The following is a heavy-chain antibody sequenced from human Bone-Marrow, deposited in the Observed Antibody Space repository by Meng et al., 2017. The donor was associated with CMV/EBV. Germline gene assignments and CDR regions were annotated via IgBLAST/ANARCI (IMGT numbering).Heavy chain of an antibody. Sequence: GESLKISCAASGFTFSSYWMSWVRQAPGKGLEWVANIKQDGSEKYYVDSVKGRFTISRDNAKNSLYLQMNSLRAEDTAVYYCAITTLVAAFDIWGQGTMV. CDR1: GFTFSSYW. CDR3: AITTLVAAFDI. CDR2: IKQDGSEK. V-gene: IGHV3-7*01. D-gene: IGHD3-22*01. J-gene: IGHJ3*02.